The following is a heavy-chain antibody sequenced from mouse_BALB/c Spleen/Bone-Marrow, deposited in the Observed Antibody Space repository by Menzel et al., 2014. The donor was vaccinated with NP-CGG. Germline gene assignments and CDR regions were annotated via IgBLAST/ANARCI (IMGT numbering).Heavy chain of an antibody. CDR2: IDPSDSYT. CDR3: ARDSITTVVATDY. J-gene: IGHJ2*01. Sequence: LVESGAELVKPGASVKLSCKASGYTFTSYRMHWVRQRPGQGLEWIGEIDPSDSYTNYNQKFKVKATLTVDKSSSTAYMQLSSLTSEDSAVYYCARDSITTVVATDYWGQGTTLTVSS. V-gene: IGHV1-69*02. D-gene: IGHD1-1*01. CDR1: GYTFTSYR.